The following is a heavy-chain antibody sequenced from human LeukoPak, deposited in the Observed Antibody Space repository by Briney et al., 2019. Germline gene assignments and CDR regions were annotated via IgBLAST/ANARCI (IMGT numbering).Heavy chain of an antibody. CDR3: ARALSDSSSSV. CDR2: ISSSSSYI. CDR1: GFTFSSYS. D-gene: IGHD6-6*01. J-gene: IGHJ4*02. Sequence: GGSLRLSCAASGFTFSSYSMNWVRQAPGKGLEWISSISSSSSYIYYADSVKGRFTISRDNAKNSLYLQMNSLRAEDTAVYYYARALSDSSSSVWGQGTLVTVSS. V-gene: IGHV3-21*01.